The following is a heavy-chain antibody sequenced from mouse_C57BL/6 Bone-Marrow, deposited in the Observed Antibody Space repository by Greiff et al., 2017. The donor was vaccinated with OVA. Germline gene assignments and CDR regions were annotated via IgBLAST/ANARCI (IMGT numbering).Heavy chain of an antibody. D-gene: IGHD4-1*01. V-gene: IGHV1-52*01. CDR2: IDPSDSET. CDR1: GYTFTSYW. CDR3: VRGTGDQAWFAY. J-gene: IGHJ3*01. Sequence: QVQLQQPGAELVRPGSSVKLSCKASGYTFTSYWMHWVKQRPIQGLEWIGNIDPSDSETHYNQKFKDKATLTVDKSSSTAYMQLSSLTSEDSAVYYCVRGTGDQAWFAYWGQGTLVTVSA.